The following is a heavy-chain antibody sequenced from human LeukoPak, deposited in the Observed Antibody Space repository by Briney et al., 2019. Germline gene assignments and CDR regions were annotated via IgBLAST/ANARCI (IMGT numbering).Heavy chain of an antibody. J-gene: IGHJ4*02. CDR2: IIPIFGTT. V-gene: IGHV1-69*06. Sequence: GASVTVSCKASGYTFTSYAISWVRQAPGQGLEWMGGIIPIFGTTNYARKFRGRVTLTADKSTRTAYMELSSLRSEDTAVYYCARDNDSRDPPHFWGQGTLVTVSS. D-gene: IGHD3-16*01. CDR1: GYTFTSYA. CDR3: ARDNDSRDPPHF.